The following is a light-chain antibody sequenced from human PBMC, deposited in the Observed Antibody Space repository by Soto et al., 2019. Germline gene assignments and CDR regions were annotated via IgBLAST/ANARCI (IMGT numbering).Light chain of an antibody. J-gene: IGKJ2*01. CDR2: KAS. Sequence: DIQMTQSPSTLSASVGDRVTITCWASQSISSWLAWYQQKPGKAPNLLIYKASTLGSGVPSRFSGGGSGTEFTLTISSLQPDDFATYYCQQHSSSSPYTFGQGTKLEIK. CDR3: QQHSSSSPYT. CDR1: QSISSW. V-gene: IGKV1-5*03.